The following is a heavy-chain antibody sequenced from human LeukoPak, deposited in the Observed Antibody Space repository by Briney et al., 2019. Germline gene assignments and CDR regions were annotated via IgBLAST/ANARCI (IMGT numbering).Heavy chain of an antibody. J-gene: IGHJ4*02. V-gene: IGHV2-70*04. CDR2: IDWDDDK. CDR1: GSSLSSSRMR. CDR3: ARTRYGSGTYYFDY. D-gene: IGHD3-10*01. Sequence: SGPALVKPTQTLTLTCTLSGSSLSSSRMRVSWIRQPPGKALEWLARIDWDDDKFYSTSLTTRLTISKDTSKNQVVLTMTNMDPVDTATYYCARTRYGSGTYYFDYWGQGTLVTVSS.